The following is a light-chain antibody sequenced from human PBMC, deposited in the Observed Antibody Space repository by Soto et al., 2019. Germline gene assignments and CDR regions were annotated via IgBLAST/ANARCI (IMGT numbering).Light chain of an antibody. Sequence: QCALTQPPSVSGAPGQRVTISCTGSSSNIGAGYDVHWYQQLPGTAPKLLIYGNSNRPSGVPDRFSGSKSGTSASLAITGLQAEDEADYYCQSYDSSLSGVVFGGGTKLTVL. CDR3: QSYDSSLSGVV. J-gene: IGLJ2*01. CDR1: SSNIGAGYD. CDR2: GNS. V-gene: IGLV1-40*01.